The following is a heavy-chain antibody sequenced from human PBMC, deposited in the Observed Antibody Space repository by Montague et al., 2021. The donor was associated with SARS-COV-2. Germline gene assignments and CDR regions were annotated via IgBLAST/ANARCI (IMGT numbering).Heavy chain of an antibody. CDR3: ARGGVGYGMDV. J-gene: IGHJ6*02. CDR2: ISYDGSNK. CDR1: GFTFSSYA. V-gene: IGHV3-30-3*01. Sequence: RLSCSASGFTFSSYAMHWVRQAPGKGLEWVTIISYDGSNKYYADSVKGRFTISRDNSKNTLYLQMNSLRAEDTAVYYCARGGVGYGMDVWGQGTTVTVSS. D-gene: IGHD3-10*01.